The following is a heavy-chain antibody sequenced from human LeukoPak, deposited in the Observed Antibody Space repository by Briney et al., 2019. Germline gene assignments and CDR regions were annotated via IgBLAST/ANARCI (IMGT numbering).Heavy chain of an antibody. Sequence: TGGSLRLSCTASGFTFSSYSMNWVRQAPGKGLEWVSSISASSSYIYYADSVKGRFTISRDNARNSLYLQMNTLRAEDTAVYSCARGADGVSSNSRGWFDPWGQGTLVTVSS. V-gene: IGHV3-21*01. CDR3: ARGADGVSSNSRGWFDP. CDR1: GFTFSSYS. D-gene: IGHD2-15*01. J-gene: IGHJ5*02. CDR2: ISASSSYI.